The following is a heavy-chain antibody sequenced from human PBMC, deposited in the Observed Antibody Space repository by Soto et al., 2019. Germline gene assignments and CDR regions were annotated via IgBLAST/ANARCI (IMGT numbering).Heavy chain of an antibody. CDR3: ARFPIDQWLVYGGS. Sequence: QVQLVQSGAEVKKPGASVKVSCKASGYTFTSYAMHWVRQAPGQRLEWMGWINAGNGNTKYSQKFQGRVTITRDTSASTAFMELSSLRSEDTAVYYCARFPIDQWLVYGGSWGQGTLVTVSS. CDR2: INAGNGNT. D-gene: IGHD6-19*01. J-gene: IGHJ4*02. V-gene: IGHV1-3*01. CDR1: GYTFTSYA.